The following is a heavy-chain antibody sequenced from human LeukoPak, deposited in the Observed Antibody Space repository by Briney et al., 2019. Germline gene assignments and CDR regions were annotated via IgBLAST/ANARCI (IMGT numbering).Heavy chain of an antibody. Sequence: GGSLRLSCAASGFTFSNYAMGWVRQAPGKGLEWVSDIGTGGDPNYADSVKGRFTISRDNSKNTLYLQMNSLRTEDTAVYYCATDRLLGKGNSGSNYYYGMDVWGQGTTVTVSS. CDR3: ATDRLLGKGNSGSNYYYGMDV. CDR2: IGTGGDP. V-gene: IGHV3-23*01. J-gene: IGHJ6*02. D-gene: IGHD4-23*01. CDR1: GFTFSNYA.